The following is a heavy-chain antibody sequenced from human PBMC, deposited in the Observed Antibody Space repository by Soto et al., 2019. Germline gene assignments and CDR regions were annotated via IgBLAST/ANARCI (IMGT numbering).Heavy chain of an antibody. Sequence: GASVKVSCKASGYTFTSYYMHWVRQAPGQGLEWMGIINPSGGSTSYAQKFQGRVTMTRDTSTSTVYMELSSLRSEDTAVYYCARDLGVVIMYPQNWFDPWGQGTLVTVSS. V-gene: IGHV1-46*01. CDR1: GYTFTSYY. CDR2: INPSGGST. D-gene: IGHD3-3*01. J-gene: IGHJ5*02. CDR3: ARDLGVVIMYPQNWFDP.